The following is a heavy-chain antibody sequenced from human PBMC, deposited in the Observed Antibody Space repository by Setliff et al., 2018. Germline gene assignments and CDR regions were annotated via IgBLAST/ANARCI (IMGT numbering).Heavy chain of an antibody. J-gene: IGHJ4*02. V-gene: IGHV3-33*01. Sequence: GRSLRLSCAASGFSFSDYAMHWVRQAPGKGLEWVAFIWYDGSNEHYADSVKGRFTISRDNSKNTLYLQMNSLRPEDTAVYYCARTCSGSGCYAGLESWGQGTRVTVSS. CDR1: GFSFSDYA. CDR2: IWYDGSNE. D-gene: IGHD2-15*01. CDR3: ARTCSGSGCYAGLES.